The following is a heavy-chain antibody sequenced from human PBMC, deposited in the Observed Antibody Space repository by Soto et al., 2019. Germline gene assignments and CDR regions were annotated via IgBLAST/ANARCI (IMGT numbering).Heavy chain of an antibody. CDR1: GFTFDDYG. D-gene: IGHD5-12*01. V-gene: IGHV3-20*01. CDR3: VATTRYYYYYYMDA. CDR2: INWNGGST. J-gene: IGHJ6*03. Sequence: PGGSLRLSCAASGFTFDDYGMSWVRQAPGKGLEWVSGINWNGGSTGYADSVKGRFTISRDNAKNSLYLQMNSLRAEDTALYHCVATTRYYYYYYMDAWGKGTTVTVSS.